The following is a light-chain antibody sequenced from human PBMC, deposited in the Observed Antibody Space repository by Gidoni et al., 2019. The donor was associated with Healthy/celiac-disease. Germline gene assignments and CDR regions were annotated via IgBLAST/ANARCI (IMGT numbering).Light chain of an antibody. Sequence: DIVMTQSPDSLAVPLGERATINCKSSQSVLYSTNNKNYLAWYKQKPGQPPKLLIYWASTREAGVPHRFSGSGSGTDFTLPISSLQAEDVAVYYCQQYYSTPWTFGQGTKVEIK. CDR3: QQYYSTPWT. J-gene: IGKJ1*01. CDR1: QSVLYSTNNKNY. CDR2: WAS. V-gene: IGKV4-1*01.